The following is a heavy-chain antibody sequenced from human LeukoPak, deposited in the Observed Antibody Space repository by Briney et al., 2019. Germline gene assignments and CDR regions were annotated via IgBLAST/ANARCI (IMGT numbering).Heavy chain of an antibody. CDR1: GFTFSSYA. Sequence: PGGSLRLSCAASGFTFSSYAMSWVRQAPGKGLEWVSAISGSGGSTYYADSVKGRFNISRDNSKNTLYLQMNSLRAEDTAVYYCAKDGDGYNSHFDYWGQGTLVTVSS. D-gene: IGHD5-24*01. J-gene: IGHJ4*02. CDR3: AKDGDGYNSHFDY. CDR2: ISGSGGST. V-gene: IGHV3-23*01.